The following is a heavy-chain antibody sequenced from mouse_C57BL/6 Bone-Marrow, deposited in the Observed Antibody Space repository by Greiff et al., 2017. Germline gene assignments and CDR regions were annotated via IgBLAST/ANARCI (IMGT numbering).Heavy chain of an antibody. Sequence: QVQLQQPGAELVRPGSSVKLSCKASGYTFTSYWMDWVKQRPGQGLEWIGNIYPSDSETNYNQKFKDKATLTVDKSSSTAYMQLSSLTSEDSAVYYCAREDYYDPCRYFDVWGTGTTVTVSS. V-gene: IGHV1-61*01. CDR3: AREDYYDPCRYFDV. J-gene: IGHJ1*03. CDR2: IYPSDSET. D-gene: IGHD1-1*01. CDR1: GYTFTSYW.